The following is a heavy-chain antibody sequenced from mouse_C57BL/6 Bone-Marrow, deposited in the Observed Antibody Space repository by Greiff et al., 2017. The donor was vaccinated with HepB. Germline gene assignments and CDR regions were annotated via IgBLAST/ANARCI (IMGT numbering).Heavy chain of an antibody. CDR1: GYAFSSSW. CDR3: ARRHYYGSPFDY. J-gene: IGHJ2*01. Sequence: VKLLESGPELVKPGASVKISCKASGYAFSSSWMNWVKQRPGKGLEWIGRIYPGDGDTNYNGKFKGKATLTADKSSSTAYMQLSSLTSEDSAVYFCARRHYYGSPFDYWGQGTTLTVSS. D-gene: IGHD1-1*01. V-gene: IGHV1-82*01. CDR2: IYPGDGDT.